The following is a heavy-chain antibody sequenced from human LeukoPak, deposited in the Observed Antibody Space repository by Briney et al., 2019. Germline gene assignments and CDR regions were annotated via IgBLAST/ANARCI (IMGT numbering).Heavy chain of an antibody. CDR3: ARQTMTTADAFDI. CDR1: GGSISSHF. CDR2: IYYSGSTDYSGST. J-gene: IGHJ3*02. V-gene: IGHV4-59*08. Sequence: SETLSLTCTVSGGSISSHFWSWIRQPPGKGLEGMAYIYYSGSTDYSGSTDYNPSLKRRVTISVDPSKKQFSLKLSSVTAGDTAVYYCARQTMTTADAFDIWGQGTMVTVSS. D-gene: IGHD4-17*01.